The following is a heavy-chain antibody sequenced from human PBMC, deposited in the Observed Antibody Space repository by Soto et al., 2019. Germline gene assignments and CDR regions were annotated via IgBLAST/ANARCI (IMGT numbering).Heavy chain of an antibody. CDR2: IIPIFGTA. V-gene: IGHV1-69*01. Sequence: QVQLVQSGAEVKKPGSSVKVSCKASGGTFSSYAISWVRQAPGQGLEWMGGIIPIFGTANYAQKFQGRVTITADESTSTDYMELISLRSEDTAVYYCASDCPGANDYYNGMDVWGQGTTVTVSS. CDR3: ASDCPGANDYYNGMDV. D-gene: IGHD1-26*01. J-gene: IGHJ6*02. CDR1: GGTFSSYA.